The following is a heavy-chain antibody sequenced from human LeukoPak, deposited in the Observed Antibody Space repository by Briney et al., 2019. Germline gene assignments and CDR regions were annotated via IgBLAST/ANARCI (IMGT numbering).Heavy chain of an antibody. Sequence: PGGSLRLSCAASGFTFSSFSMNWVRQAPGKGLEWVSYISSSRGAIYYADSVKGRFTISRDNAKNSLYLQMNSLRDEDTAVYYCARGLLLWFGELSQPFDYWGQGTLVTVSS. J-gene: IGHJ4*02. CDR3: ARGLLLWFGELSQPFDY. CDR1: GFTFSSFS. V-gene: IGHV3-48*02. CDR2: ISSSRGAI. D-gene: IGHD3-10*01.